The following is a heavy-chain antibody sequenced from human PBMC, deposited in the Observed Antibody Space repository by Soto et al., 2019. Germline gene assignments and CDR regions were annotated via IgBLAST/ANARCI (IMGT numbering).Heavy chain of an antibody. CDR3: FRVLQGIAVDHSYYSGMDV. J-gene: IGHJ6*02. Sequence: GASVKVSCKASGYTFTSYAMHWVRQAPGQRLEWMGWISAYNGNTNYAQKLQGRVTMTTDTSTSTAYMELRSLRSDDTAVYYCFRVLQGIAVDHSYYSGMDVWGQGTTVTVSS. CDR1: GYTFTSYA. D-gene: IGHD6-19*01. V-gene: IGHV1-18*01. CDR2: ISAYNGNT.